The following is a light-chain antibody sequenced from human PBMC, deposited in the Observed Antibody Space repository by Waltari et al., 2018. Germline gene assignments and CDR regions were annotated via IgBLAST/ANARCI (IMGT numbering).Light chain of an antibody. J-gene: IGKJ2*01. CDR3: QQRSNWPPRYT. CDR2: DAS. CDR1: QSVSSY. V-gene: IGKV3-11*01. Sequence: EIVLTKSPATLSLSPGERATLSCRASQSVSSYLAWYQQKPGQAPRLLIYDASNRATGIPARFSGSGSGTDFTLTISSLEPEDFAVYYCQQRSNWPPRYTFGQGTKLKIK.